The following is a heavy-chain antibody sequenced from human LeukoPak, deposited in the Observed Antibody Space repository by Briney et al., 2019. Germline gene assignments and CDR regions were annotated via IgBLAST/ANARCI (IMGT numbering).Heavy chain of an antibody. D-gene: IGHD2-2*01. J-gene: IGHJ6*03. CDR1: GFTFGDYA. Sequence: GGSLRLSCTASGFTFGDYAMSWVRQAPGKGLEWVGFIRSKAYGGTTEYAASVKGRFTISRDDSKSIAYLQMNSLKTEDTAVYYCTRIVPYIVVVPAARGHMDVWGKGTMVTVSS. V-gene: IGHV3-49*04. CDR2: IRSKAYGGTT. CDR3: TRIVPYIVVVPAARGHMDV.